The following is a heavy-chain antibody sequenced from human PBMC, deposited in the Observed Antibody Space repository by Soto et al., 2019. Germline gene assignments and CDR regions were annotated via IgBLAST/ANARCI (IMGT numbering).Heavy chain of an antibody. CDR3: AKHSGGYYGFDY. J-gene: IGHJ4*02. Sequence: GGSLRLSCAASGFTFFTYAMSWVRQAPGKGLEWVSAISGGADSIYYGDSVKGRFTISRDNSKSTLYLQMNSLRDEDTGIYYCAKHSGGYYGFDYWGQGTLVTVSS. D-gene: IGHD1-26*01. V-gene: IGHV3-23*01. CDR1: GFTFFTYA. CDR2: ISGGADSI.